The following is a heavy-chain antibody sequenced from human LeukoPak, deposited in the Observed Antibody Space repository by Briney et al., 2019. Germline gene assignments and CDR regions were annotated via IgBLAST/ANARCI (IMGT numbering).Heavy chain of an antibody. D-gene: IGHD5-18*01. Sequence: ASVKVSCKASGYTFTGYYMHWVRQAPGQGLEWMGWINPNSGGTNYAQKFQGRVTMTRDTSISTAYMELSTLRSDDTAVYYCAREKYSYGGGAFDYWGQGTLVTVSS. CDR1: GYTFTGYY. CDR3: AREKYSYGGGAFDY. J-gene: IGHJ4*02. V-gene: IGHV1-2*02. CDR2: INPNSGGT.